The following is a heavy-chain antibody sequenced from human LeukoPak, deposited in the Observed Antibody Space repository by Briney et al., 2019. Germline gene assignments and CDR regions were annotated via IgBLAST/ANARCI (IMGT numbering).Heavy chain of an antibody. CDR1: GGSFSGYY. CDR2: INHSGST. J-gene: IGHJ5*02. CDR3: ARGVLRMITFGGVRNWFDP. D-gene: IGHD3-16*01. Sequence: SETLSLTCAVYGGSFSGYYWSWIRHPPGKGLEWIGEINHSGSTNYNPSLKSRVTISVDTSKNQFSLKLSSVTAADTAVYYCARGVLRMITFGGVRNWFDPWGQGTLVTVSS. V-gene: IGHV4-34*01.